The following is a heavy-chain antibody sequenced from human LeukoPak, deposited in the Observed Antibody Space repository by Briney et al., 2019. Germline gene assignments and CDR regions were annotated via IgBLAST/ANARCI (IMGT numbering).Heavy chain of an antibody. V-gene: IGHV1-18*01. D-gene: IGHD3-22*01. CDR2: ISAYNGNT. J-gene: IGHJ3*02. CDR1: GYTFTSYG. CDR3: ARGSITMIVVVDAFDI. Sequence: ASVKVSCKASGYTFTSYGISWVRQAPGQGLEWMGWISAYNGNTNYAQKLQGRVTMTTDTSTSTAYMELRSLRSEDTAVYYCARGSITMIVVVDAFDIWGQGTMVTVSS.